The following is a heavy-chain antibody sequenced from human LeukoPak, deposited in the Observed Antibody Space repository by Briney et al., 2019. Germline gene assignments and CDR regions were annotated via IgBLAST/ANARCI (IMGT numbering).Heavy chain of an antibody. D-gene: IGHD4-17*01. V-gene: IGHV4-39*07. CDR2: IYYTRST. CDR1: GGSISSSSYY. CDR3: ARATTVTTWYFDY. J-gene: IGHJ4*02. Sequence: SETLSLTCTVSGGSISSSSYYWGWIRQPPGKGLEWIGSIYYTRSTYYNPSLKSRVTMTRDTSKNQFSLKLSSVTAADTAVYYCARATTVTTWYFDYWGQGTLVTVSS.